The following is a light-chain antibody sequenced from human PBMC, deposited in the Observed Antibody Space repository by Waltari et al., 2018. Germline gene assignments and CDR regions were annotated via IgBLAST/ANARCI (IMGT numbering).Light chain of an antibody. V-gene: IGLV3-21*04. J-gene: IGLJ3*02. Sequence: SYVLTQPPSVSVAPGETASVTCGGDSIGSKSVHWYQQKPGQAPVLVIYYDSDRPSWLSERFSCSNSVDTDTLILSRVEVGDEADYYCQVWDGNNDVGVFGGGTKLTVL. CDR3: QVWDGNNDVGV. CDR2: YDS. CDR1: SIGSKS.